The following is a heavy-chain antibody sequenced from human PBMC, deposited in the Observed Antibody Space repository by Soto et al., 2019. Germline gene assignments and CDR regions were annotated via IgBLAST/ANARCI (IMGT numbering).Heavy chain of an antibody. CDR1: GFTFDDYT. D-gene: IGHD3-3*01. Sequence: HPGWSLRLSCAASGFTFDDYTMHWVRQAPGKGLEWVSLISWDGGSTYYADSVKGRFTISRDNSKNSLYLQMNSLRTEDTALYYCAKDVHDFWSGYSLDAFDIWGQGTMVTVSS. CDR3: AKDVHDFWSGYSLDAFDI. CDR2: ISWDGGST. V-gene: IGHV3-43*01. J-gene: IGHJ3*02.